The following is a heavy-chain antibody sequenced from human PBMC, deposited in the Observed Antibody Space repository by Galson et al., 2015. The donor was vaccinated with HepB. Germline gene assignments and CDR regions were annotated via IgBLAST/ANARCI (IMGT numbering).Heavy chain of an antibody. Sequence: SLRLSCAASGFTFDNYAMHWVRQVPGRGLEWVSGIGWNSGYIDYADSVRGRFTISRDNAKNSLYLQMNSLRDEDTALYYCAKDTEPIPMFYFAFWGQGTLVTVSS. D-gene: IGHD3-10*02. J-gene: IGHJ4*02. V-gene: IGHV3-9*01. CDR1: GFTFDNYA. CDR3: AKDTEPIPMFYFAF. CDR2: IGWNSGYI.